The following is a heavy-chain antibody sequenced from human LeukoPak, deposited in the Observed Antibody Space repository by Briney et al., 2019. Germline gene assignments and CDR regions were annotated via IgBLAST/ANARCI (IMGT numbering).Heavy chain of an antibody. V-gene: IGHV1-69*02. J-gene: IGHJ5*02. Sequence: SVKVSCKASGGTFSSYTISWVRQAPGQGLEWMGRIIPILGIANYAQKFQGRVTITADKSTSTAYMELSSLRSEDTAVYYCARSPPVGQFDPWGQGTLVTVSS. CDR1: GGTFSSYT. CDR2: IIPILGIA. CDR3: ARSPPVGQFDP.